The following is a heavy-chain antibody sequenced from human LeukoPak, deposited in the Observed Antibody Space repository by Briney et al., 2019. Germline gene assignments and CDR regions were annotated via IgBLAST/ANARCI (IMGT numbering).Heavy chain of an antibody. CDR2: FGSDLSFR. V-gene: IGHV3-21*04. Sequence: GGSLRLSCAGSGFTFSHYSMNWVRQAPGKGLEWVASFGSDLSFRSVADSLKGRFTISRDNAENSLYLHLNSLRAEDTALYYCARALRLGELSLLYHYYYMDVWGKGTTVTVSS. J-gene: IGHJ6*03. D-gene: IGHD3-16*02. CDR1: GFTFSHYS. CDR3: ARALRLGELSLLYHYYYMDV.